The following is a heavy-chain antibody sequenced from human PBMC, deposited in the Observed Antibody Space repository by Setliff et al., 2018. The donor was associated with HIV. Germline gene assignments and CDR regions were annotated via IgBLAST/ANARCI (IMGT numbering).Heavy chain of an antibody. V-gene: IGHV4-34*01. CDR3: ARGGRSLAAQTWFDP. CDR2: INHSGST. D-gene: IGHD6-6*01. CDR1: GGSISSYY. J-gene: IGHJ5*02. Sequence: SETLSLTCTVSGGSISSYYWSWIRQPPGKGLEWIGEINHSGSTNYNPSLKSRVTISVDTSKNQFSLKLSSVTAADTAVYYCARGGRSLAAQTWFDPWGQGTLVTVSS.